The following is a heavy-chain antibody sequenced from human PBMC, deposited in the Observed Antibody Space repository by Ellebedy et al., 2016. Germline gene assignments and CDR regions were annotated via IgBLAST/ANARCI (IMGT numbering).Heavy chain of an antibody. Sequence: SETLSLXXTVSGDSISSTIYYWKWMRQLPGKGLVWIGYIYYSGSTYYNPSLKSRGTISIDTSKNQFSLELTSVTAADTAVYFCAREDRGYSYGGPIDYWGQGTLVTVSS. CDR1: GDSISSTIYY. J-gene: IGHJ4*02. CDR2: IYYSGST. V-gene: IGHV4-31*03. D-gene: IGHD5-18*01. CDR3: AREDRGYSYGGPIDY.